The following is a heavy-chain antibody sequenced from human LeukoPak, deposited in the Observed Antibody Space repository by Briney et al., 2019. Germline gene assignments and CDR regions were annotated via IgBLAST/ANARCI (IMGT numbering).Heavy chain of an antibody. Sequence: PSQTLSLTCTVSGGSISSGGYYWSWIRQHPGEGLEWIGYIYYSGSTYYNPSLKSRVTISVDTSKNQFSLKLSSVTAADTAVYYCARERYSSGWYYNWFDPWGQGTLATVSS. D-gene: IGHD6-19*01. V-gene: IGHV4-31*03. CDR1: GGSISSGGYY. CDR3: ARERYSSGWYYNWFDP. J-gene: IGHJ5*02. CDR2: IYYSGST.